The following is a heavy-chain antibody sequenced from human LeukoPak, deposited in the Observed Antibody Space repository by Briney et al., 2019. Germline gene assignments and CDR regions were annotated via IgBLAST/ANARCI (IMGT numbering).Heavy chain of an antibody. CDR3: ARVPGPNWFDP. J-gene: IGHJ5*02. CDR2: IYQSGST. CDR1: GYSIRSGYY. Sequence: PSETLSLTCTVSGYSIRSGYYWGWIRQPPGKGLEWIGCIYQSGSTYYNPSLKSRVTISIDTSKNHFSLKLSSVTAADTAVYYCARVPGPNWFDPWGQGTLVTVSS. V-gene: IGHV4-38-2*02.